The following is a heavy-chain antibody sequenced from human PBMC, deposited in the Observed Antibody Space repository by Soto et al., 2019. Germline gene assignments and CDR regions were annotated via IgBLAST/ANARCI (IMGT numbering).Heavy chain of an antibody. CDR1: GYTFTGYY. J-gene: IGHJ6*02. Sequence: ASVKVSCKASGYTFTGYYMHWVRQAPGQGLEWMGWINPNSGGTNYAQKFQGWVTMTRDTSISTAYMELSRLRSDDTAVYYCAREHKLPGYGMDVWGQGTTVTVSS. D-gene: IGHD1-1*01. V-gene: IGHV1-2*04. CDR2: INPNSGGT. CDR3: AREHKLPGYGMDV.